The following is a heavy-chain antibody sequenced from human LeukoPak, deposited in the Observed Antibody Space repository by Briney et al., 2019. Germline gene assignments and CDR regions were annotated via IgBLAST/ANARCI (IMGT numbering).Heavy chain of an antibody. V-gene: IGHV4-39*01. D-gene: IGHD6-13*01. Sequence: SETLSLTCTVSGGSISSSSYYWGWIRQPPGKGLEWIGTIYYSGSTYYNPPLKSRVTISVYTSKNQFSLKLRSVTAADTSVYYCARAYHSSWYLNWFDPWGQGTLVTVSS. CDR1: GGSISSSSYY. J-gene: IGHJ5*02. CDR2: IYYSGST. CDR3: ARAYHSSWYLNWFDP.